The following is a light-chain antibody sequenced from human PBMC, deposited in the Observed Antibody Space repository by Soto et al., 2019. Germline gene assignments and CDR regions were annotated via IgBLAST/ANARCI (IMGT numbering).Light chain of an antibody. Sequence: IQMTQSPSSLSASLGDRVTITCRASENIIQYLNWYQQKPGKVPRLLVYGASRLETGAPSRFSASGFGTEFTLTIRGLQSEDFATYYCQHSYTAPWTFSQGTKV. V-gene: IGKV1-39*01. CDR2: GAS. J-gene: IGKJ1*01. CDR3: QHSYTAPWT. CDR1: ENIIQY.